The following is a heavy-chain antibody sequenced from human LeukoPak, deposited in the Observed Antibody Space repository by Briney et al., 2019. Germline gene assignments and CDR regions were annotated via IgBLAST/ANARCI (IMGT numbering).Heavy chain of an antibody. J-gene: IGHJ4*02. Sequence: ASVKVSCKASGYTFTDFYLHWVRQAPGQGLEWMGLINPNSGATNYAQNFQGRVTMTRDTSISTAYMELSRLRSDDTAVYYCASRASGTYIDYWGQGTLVTVSS. CDR3: ASRASGTYIDY. V-gene: IGHV1-2*02. CDR2: INPNSGAT. D-gene: IGHD3-10*01. CDR1: GYTFTDFY.